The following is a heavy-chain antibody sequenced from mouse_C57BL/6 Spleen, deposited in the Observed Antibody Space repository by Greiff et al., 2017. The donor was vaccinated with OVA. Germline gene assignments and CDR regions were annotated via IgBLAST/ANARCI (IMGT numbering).Heavy chain of an antibody. J-gene: IGHJ3*01. CDR3: ARSNDGYYVFAY. CDR2: IHPNSGST. CDR1: GYTFTSYW. Sequence: VQLQQPGAELVKPGASVKLSCKASGYTFTSYWMHWVKQRPGQGLEWIGMIHPNSGSTNYNEKFKSKATLTVDKSSSTAYMQLSSLTSEDSAVYYCARSNDGYYVFAYWGQGTLVTVSA. D-gene: IGHD2-3*01. V-gene: IGHV1-64*01.